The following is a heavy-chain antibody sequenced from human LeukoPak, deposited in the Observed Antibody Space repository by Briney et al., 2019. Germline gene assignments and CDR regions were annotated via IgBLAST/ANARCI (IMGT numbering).Heavy chain of an antibody. Sequence: GSLRLSCAASGFTFSTYTMNWVRQAPGKGLEWVSSISHSSNYIYYADSVKGRFTISRDNAKNSLCLQMNSLRAEDTAMYYCVRAESTGCDYWGQGTQAPVSS. D-gene: IGHD6-19*01. CDR1: GFTFSTYT. CDR3: VRAESTGCDY. V-gene: IGHV3-21*01. J-gene: IGHJ4*02. CDR2: ISHSSNYI.